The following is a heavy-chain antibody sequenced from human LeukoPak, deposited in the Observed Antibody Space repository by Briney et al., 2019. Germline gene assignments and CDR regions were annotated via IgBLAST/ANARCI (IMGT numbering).Heavy chain of an antibody. CDR3: AAIAVHTKLRFDY. CDR1: GGSISSGGYY. D-gene: IGHD6-19*01. J-gene: IGHJ4*02. CDR2: IYYSGST. V-gene: IGHV4-39*01. Sequence: PSETLSLTCTVSGGSISSGGYYWGWIRQPPGKGLEWIGSIYYSGSTYYNPSLKSRVTISVDTSKNQFSLKLSSVTAADTAVYYCAAIAVHTKLRFDYWGQGTLVTVSS.